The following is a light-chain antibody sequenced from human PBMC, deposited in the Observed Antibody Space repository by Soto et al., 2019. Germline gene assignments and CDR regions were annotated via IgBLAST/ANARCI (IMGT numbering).Light chain of an antibody. CDR1: QSVSSSY. V-gene: IGKV3D-20*02. CDR3: QHRSNWPT. Sequence: IVLTQSPGTLSLSPGERATLSCGASQSVSSSYLAWYQQKPGQAPRLLIYGASIRATGIPARFSGSGSGTDFTLTISSLEPEDFALYYCQHRSNWPTFGQGTRLEIK. CDR2: GAS. J-gene: IGKJ5*01.